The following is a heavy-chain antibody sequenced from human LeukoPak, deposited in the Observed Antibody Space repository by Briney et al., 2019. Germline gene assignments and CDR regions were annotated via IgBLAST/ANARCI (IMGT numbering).Heavy chain of an antibody. V-gene: IGHV4-4*07. CDR1: GGSISSYY. CDR3: ARGGHFFDV. Sequence: SETLSLTCTVSGGSISSYYWSWLRQPAGKGLECLGVIYTTGSANYNPSLKSRVTVSRDTSKNQFSLKLTSVTAADTAVYYCARGGHFFDVWGKGTTVTVSS. D-gene: IGHD3-16*01. CDR2: IYTTGSA. J-gene: IGHJ6*03.